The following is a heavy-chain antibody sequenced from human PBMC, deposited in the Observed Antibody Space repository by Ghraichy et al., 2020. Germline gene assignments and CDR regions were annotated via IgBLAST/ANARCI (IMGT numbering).Heavy chain of an antibody. V-gene: IGHV6-1*01. Sequence: LRLSCAISGDSVSSNSAAWNWIRQSPSRGLEWLGRTYYRSKWYNDYAVSVKSRITINPDTSKNQFSLQLNSVTPEDTAVYYCARGAYYDFWSGYGGLDYWGQGTLVTVSS. CDR3: ARGAYYDFWSGYGGLDY. CDR2: TYYRSKWYN. CDR1: GDSVSSNSAA. D-gene: IGHD3-3*01. J-gene: IGHJ4*02.